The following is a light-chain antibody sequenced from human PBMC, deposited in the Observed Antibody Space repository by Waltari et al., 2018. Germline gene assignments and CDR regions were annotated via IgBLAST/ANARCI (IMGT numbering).Light chain of an antibody. J-gene: IGLJ1*01. V-gene: IGLV1-44*01. CDR2: INT. Sequence: QSVLTLPPSASGTPGQRVTISCSGSSSNIGSNNVSWYQQLPDTAPKLLIYINTQRPSGVPDRFSGSKSGTSASLAISGLQSEDEADYYCAAWDDSRGYVFGTGTKVTVL. CDR3: AAWDDSRGYV. CDR1: SSNIGSNN.